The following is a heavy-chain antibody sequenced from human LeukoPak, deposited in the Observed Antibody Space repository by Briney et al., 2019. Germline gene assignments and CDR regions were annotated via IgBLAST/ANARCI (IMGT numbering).Heavy chain of an antibody. J-gene: IGHJ4*02. CDR1: GGSISSGTNY. CDR2: MYYSGSI. D-gene: IGHD5-12*01. V-gene: IGHV4-39*01. Sequence: SETLSLTCTVSGGSISSGTNYWGGVRQPPGKGRELFGSMYYSGSIYYNPSLKSRVSVSGDTSKNQFSPGLSSVTAADTAVYYCARHGDSGYDYFDYWGQGILVTVSS. CDR3: ARHGDSGYDYFDY.